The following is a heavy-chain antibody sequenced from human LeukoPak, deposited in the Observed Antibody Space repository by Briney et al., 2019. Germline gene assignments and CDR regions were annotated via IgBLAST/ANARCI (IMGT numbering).Heavy chain of an antibody. V-gene: IGHV3-21*01. Sequence: GGSLRLSCAASGFTFSSYSMNWVRQAPGKGLGWVSSISSSSSYIYYADSVKGRFTISRDNAKNSLYLQMNSLRAEDTAVYYCARDSSYYYDSSGYYYDYGMDVWGQGTTVTVSS. D-gene: IGHD3-22*01. CDR2: ISSSSSYI. J-gene: IGHJ6*02. CDR1: GFTFSSYS. CDR3: ARDSSYYYDSSGYYYDYGMDV.